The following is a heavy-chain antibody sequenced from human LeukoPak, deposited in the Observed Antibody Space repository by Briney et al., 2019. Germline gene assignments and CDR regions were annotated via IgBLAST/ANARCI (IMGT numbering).Heavy chain of an antibody. CDR3: ARSYGGYTDS. CDR2: ITNGGSST. Sequence: GGSLRLSCAASGLTFSSHWMHWVRQAPGKGLVWVSRITNGGSSTTYADSVKGRFTISRDNAKNMLYLQVNSLRAEDTAVYYCARSYGGYTDSWGQGTLVTVSS. J-gene: IGHJ4*02. D-gene: IGHD5-12*01. CDR1: GLTFSSHW. V-gene: IGHV3-74*01.